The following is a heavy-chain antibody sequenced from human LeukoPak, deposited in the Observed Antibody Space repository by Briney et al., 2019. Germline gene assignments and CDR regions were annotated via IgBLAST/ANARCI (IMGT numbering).Heavy chain of an antibody. D-gene: IGHD3-9*01. Sequence: PGGPRSLSFTASGFTFSSFGMSGVGQAPGRGREWVSTNSGSGGSTYYADSVKGRFTISRDNSKNTLFLQMQSLRVEDTAVYYCAALPTGYQNFDYWGQGTLVTVSS. CDR2: NSGSGGST. V-gene: IGHV3-23*01. J-gene: IGHJ4*02. CDR3: AALPTGYQNFDY. CDR1: GFTFSSFG.